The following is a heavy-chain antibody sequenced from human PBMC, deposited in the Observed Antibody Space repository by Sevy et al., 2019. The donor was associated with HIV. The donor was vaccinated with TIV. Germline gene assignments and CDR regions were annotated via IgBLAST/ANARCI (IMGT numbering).Heavy chain of an antibody. CDR2: IYWNDDK. Sequence: SGPTLVNPTQTLTLTCTFSGFSLSTSGVGVGWIRQPPGKALEWLALIYWNDDKRYSPSLKSRLTITKDTSKNQVVLTMTNMDPVDTATYYCARHYYYDSSGYFPIDYWGQGTLVTVSS. CDR3: ARHYYYDSSGYFPIDY. CDR1: GFSLSTSGVG. J-gene: IGHJ4*02. D-gene: IGHD3-22*01. V-gene: IGHV2-5*01.